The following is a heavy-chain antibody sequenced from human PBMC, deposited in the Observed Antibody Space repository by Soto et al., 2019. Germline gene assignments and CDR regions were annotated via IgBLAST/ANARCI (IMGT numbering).Heavy chain of an antibody. J-gene: IGHJ5*02. CDR1: GGSISSGGYS. CDR2: IYHSGST. V-gene: IGHV4-30-2*01. Sequence: QLQLQESGSGLVRPSQTLSLTCAVSGGSISSGGYSWNWIRQPPGKGLEWIGYIYHSGSTLYNPSLKVPVTMSVDKSKNHFSRKLTSVTAADTAVYYCARDQLEGNWFDPWGQGTLVTVSS. CDR3: ARDQLEGNWFDP. D-gene: IGHD1-1*01.